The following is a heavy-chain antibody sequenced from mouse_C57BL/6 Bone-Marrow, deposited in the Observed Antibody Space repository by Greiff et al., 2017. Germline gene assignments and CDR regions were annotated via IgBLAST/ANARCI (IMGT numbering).Heavy chain of an antibody. CDR1: GYSITSGYY. CDR2: ISYDGSN. CDR3: AREDYGSNFAY. Sequence: DVKLQESGPGLVKPSQSLSLTCSVTGYSITSGYYWNWIRQFPGNKLEWMGYISYDGSNNYNPSLKNRISITRDTSKNQFFLKLNSVTTEDTATYYCAREDYGSNFAYWGQGTLVTVSA. J-gene: IGHJ3*01. V-gene: IGHV3-6*01. D-gene: IGHD1-1*01.